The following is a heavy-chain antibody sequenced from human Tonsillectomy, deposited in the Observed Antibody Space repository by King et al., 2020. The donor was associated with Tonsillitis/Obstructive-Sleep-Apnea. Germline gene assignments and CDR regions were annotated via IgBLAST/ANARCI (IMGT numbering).Heavy chain of an antibody. CDR2: IYNSGST. V-gene: IGHV4-4*07. Sequence: VQLQESGPGLVKPSETLSLTCTVSGGSFSSHYWRWIRQPAGKGLEWIGRIYNSGSTKYNPSLDSRVTMSVDTSKNQFSLKLSSVTAADTAVYYCARDGHYYDKTLYFFAYWGQGTLVTVSS. J-gene: IGHJ4*02. CDR3: ARDGHYYDKTLYFFAY. D-gene: IGHD3-22*01. CDR1: GGSFSSHY.